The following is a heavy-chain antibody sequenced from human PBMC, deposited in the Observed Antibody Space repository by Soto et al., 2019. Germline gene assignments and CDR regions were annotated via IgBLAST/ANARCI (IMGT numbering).Heavy chain of an antibody. CDR1: GGTFSSYT. CDR3: ARDFWGTSVVTRDPYYYYYGMDI. CDR2: IIPILGIA. Sequence: SVKVSCKASGGTFSSYTISWVRQAPGQGLEWMGRIIPILGIANYAQKFQGRVTITADKSTSTAYMELSSLRSEDTAVYYCARDFWGTSVVTRDPYYYYYGMDIWG. D-gene: IGHD3-16*01. V-gene: IGHV1-69*04. J-gene: IGHJ6*02.